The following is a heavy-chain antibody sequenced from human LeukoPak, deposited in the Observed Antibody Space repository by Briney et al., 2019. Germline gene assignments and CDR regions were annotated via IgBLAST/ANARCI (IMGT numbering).Heavy chain of an antibody. J-gene: IGHJ4*02. CDR3: AKDKYSDYDSSGYEPAPFDY. D-gene: IGHD3-22*01. CDR1: GFTFSNYA. CDR2: ISYDGSNK. Sequence: GGSLRLSCEASGFTFSNYAMSWVRQAPGKGLEWVAVISYDGSNKYYADSVKGRFTISRDNSKNTLYLQMNSLRAEDTAVYYCAKDKYSDYDSSGYEPAPFDYWGQGTLVTVSS. V-gene: IGHV3-30*18.